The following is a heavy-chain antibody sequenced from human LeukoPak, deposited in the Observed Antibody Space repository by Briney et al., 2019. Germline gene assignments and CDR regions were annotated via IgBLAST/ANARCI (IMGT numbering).Heavy chain of an antibody. CDR1: GGTFSSYA. V-gene: IGHV1-18*01. CDR3: ARDGYGDSPGP. J-gene: IGHJ5*02. D-gene: IGHD4-17*01. Sequence: ASVKVSCKDCGGTFSSYAFSWVRQAPGQGLEWMGWISPYSGNTNYAQKLQGRVTMTTDASTSTAYMELRSLRSDDTAVYYCARDGYGDSPGPWGQGTLVTVSS. CDR2: ISPYSGNT.